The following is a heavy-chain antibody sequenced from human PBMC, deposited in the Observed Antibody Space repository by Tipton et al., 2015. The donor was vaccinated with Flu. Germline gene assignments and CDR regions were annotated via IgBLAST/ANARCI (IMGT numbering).Heavy chain of an antibody. V-gene: IGHV1-69*01. D-gene: IGHD1-1*01. Sequence: QLVQSGGEVKKPGSSVKVSCRASGGTFSRSFSSHGISWVRQAPEQGLEWMGGIIPDFGTANYAQNFEGRLTVTAAGSTNTAYMELRSLRSEDTAVYYCAMEGPAQLERVTPNYFHMAVWGEGTAVTVSS. J-gene: IGHJ6*03. CDR2: IIPDFGTA. CDR1: GGTFSRSFSSHG. CDR3: AMEGPAQLERVTPNYFHMAV.